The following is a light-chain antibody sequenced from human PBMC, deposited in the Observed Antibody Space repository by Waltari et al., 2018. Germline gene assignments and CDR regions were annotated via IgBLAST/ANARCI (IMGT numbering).Light chain of an antibody. Sequence: QSVLTQPPSVSGAPGQRVTISCTGSSSNIGAGYDVHWYQQLPGTAPKLLISRNSNRPDGGPVRFSGSKPGTSASLAITGLRAEDEADYYCQSHDSSLGAGVFGGGTKLTVL. CDR3: QSHDSSLGAGV. CDR1: SSNIGAGYD. J-gene: IGLJ3*02. CDR2: RNS. V-gene: IGLV1-40*01.